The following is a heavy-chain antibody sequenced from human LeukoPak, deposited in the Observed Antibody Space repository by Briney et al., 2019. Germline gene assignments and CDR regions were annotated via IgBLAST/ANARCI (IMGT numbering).Heavy chain of an antibody. J-gene: IGHJ5*02. CDR1: GFTFSSYS. D-gene: IGHD4-17*01. Sequence: GGSLRLSCAASGFTFSSYSMNWVRQAPGKGLEWVSSISRSSSYIYYADSVNGRFTISRDNAKNSLYLQMNSLRAEDTAVYYCARDSHDYEENWFDPWGQGTLVTVSS. V-gene: IGHV3-21*01. CDR3: ARDSHDYEENWFDP. CDR2: ISRSSSYI.